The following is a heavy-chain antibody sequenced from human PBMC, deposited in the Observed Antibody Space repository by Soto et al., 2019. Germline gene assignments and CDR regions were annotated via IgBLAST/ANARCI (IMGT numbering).Heavy chain of an antibody. Sequence: EVQLLESGGGLVQPGGSLRLSCAASGFTFSNYAVTWVRQAPGKGLEWVSTISGSGGSTYYADSVKGRFTISRDNSKNTLYLQMNSLRAEDTAVYYCAKDQGRIWYEIDYWGQGTLVTVSS. CDR1: GFTFSNYA. J-gene: IGHJ4*02. CDR3: AKDQGRIWYEIDY. CDR2: ISGSGGST. V-gene: IGHV3-23*01. D-gene: IGHD2-8*01.